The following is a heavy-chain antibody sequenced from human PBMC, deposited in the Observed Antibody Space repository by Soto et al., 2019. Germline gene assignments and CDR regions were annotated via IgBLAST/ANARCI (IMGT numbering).Heavy chain of an antibody. CDR2: INAGNGNT. J-gene: IGHJ4*02. Sequence: ASVKVSCKASGYTFTSYAMHWVRQAPGQRLEWMGWINAGNGNTKYSQKFQGRVTITRDTSASTAYMELSSLRSGDTAVYYCARAGSGWPFDYWGQGTLVTVSS. CDR1: GYTFTSYA. D-gene: IGHD6-19*01. CDR3: ARAGSGWPFDY. V-gene: IGHV1-3*01.